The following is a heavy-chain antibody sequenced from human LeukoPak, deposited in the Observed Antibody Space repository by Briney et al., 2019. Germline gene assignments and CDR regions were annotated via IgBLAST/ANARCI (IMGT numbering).Heavy chain of an antibody. V-gene: IGHV4-4*07. CDR2: IYTSGST. CDR3: ARLLVTTRDWYFDL. CDR1: GGSISSYY. J-gene: IGHJ2*01. D-gene: IGHD4-17*01. Sequence: SETLSLTCTVSGGSISSYYWSWIRQPAGKGLEWIGRIYTSGSTNYNPSLKSRVTMSVDTSKNQFSLKLSSVTAADTAVYYCARLLVTTRDWYFDLWGRSTLVTVSS.